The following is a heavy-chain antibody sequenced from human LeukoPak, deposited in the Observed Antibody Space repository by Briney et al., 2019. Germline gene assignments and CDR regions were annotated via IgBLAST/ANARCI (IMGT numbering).Heavy chain of an antibody. CDR2: IKEDGSEK. CDR1: GFTFSRYW. V-gene: IGHV3-7*01. CDR3: ARDQVLAMIGVLQGAFDL. D-gene: IGHD3-22*01. Sequence: PGGSLRLSCAASGFTFSRYWMSWVRQAPGKGLEWVANIKEDGSEKYYVDSVKGRFTISRDNAKKSLYLQMNSLRAEDTAVYYCARDQVLAMIGVLQGAFDLWGQGTMATVSS. J-gene: IGHJ3*01.